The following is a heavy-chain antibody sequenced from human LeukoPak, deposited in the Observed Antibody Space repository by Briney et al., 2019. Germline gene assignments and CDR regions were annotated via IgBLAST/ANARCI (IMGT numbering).Heavy chain of an antibody. V-gene: IGHV5-10-1*01. Sequence: GESLKISCKGSGYSFTSYWISWVRQMPGKGLEWMGRIDPSDSYTNYSPSFQGHVTISADKSISTAYLQWSSLKASDTAMYYCATLYYDILTGYYNFDYRGQGTLVTVSS. J-gene: IGHJ4*02. CDR2: IDPSDSYT. CDR1: GYSFTSYW. D-gene: IGHD3-9*01. CDR3: ATLYYDILTGYYNFDY.